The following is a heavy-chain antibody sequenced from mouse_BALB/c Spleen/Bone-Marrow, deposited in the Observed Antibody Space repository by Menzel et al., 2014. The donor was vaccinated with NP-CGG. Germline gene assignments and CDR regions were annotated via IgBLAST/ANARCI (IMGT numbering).Heavy chain of an antibody. CDR3: AEGGYGNVFDY. CDR1: GYSFTGYY. V-gene: IGHV1-26*01. Sequence: EVQLQQPGPELVKPGASVKISCKASGYSFTGYYMHWVKQSHVKSLEWIGRINPYNGATSYNQNFKDKASLTVDKSSSTAYMELHSLTSEDSAVYYCAEGGYGNVFDYWGQGATLTISS. J-gene: IGHJ2*01. D-gene: IGHD2-1*01. CDR2: INPYNGAT.